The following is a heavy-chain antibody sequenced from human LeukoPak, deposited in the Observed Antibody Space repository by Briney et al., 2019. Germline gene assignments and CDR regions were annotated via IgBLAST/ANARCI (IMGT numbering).Heavy chain of an antibody. CDR1: GDSVSSNSAA. V-gene: IGHV6-1*01. CDR2: TYYRSKWYN. D-gene: IGHD3-22*01. Sequence: SQTLSLTCAISGDSVSSNSAAWNWIRQSPSRGLEWLGRTYYRSKWYNDYAVSVKSRITINPDTSKNQFSLQLNSVTPEDTAVYYCAREGNYYDSSGYYLDAFDIWGQGTMVTVSS. J-gene: IGHJ3*02. CDR3: AREGNYYDSSGYYLDAFDI.